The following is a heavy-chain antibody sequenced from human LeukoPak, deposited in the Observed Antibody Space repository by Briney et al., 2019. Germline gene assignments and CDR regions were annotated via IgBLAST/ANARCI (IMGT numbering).Heavy chain of an antibody. CDR2: IYYSGST. D-gene: IGHD2-2*02. V-gene: IGHV4-59*12. J-gene: IGHJ6*02. CDR3: ASPGEDCSSTSCYNYYYGMDV. CDR1: GGSISSYY. Sequence: KPSETLSLTCTVSGGSISSYYWSWIRQPPGKGLEWIGYIYYSGSTNYNPSLKSRVTISVDTSKNQFSLKLSSVTAADTAVYYCASPGEDCSSTSCYNYYYGMDVWGQGTTVTVSS.